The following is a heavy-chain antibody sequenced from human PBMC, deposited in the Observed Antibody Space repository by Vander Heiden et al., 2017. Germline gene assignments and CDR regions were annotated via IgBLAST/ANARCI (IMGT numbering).Heavy chain of an antibody. V-gene: IGHV3-15*07. Sequence: EVQLVESGGGLVKPGGSLRLSCAASGFTFSNAGMNWVRRAPGKGREWVGRIKSKTDGGTTDYAAPVKGRFTISRDDSKNTLYLQMNSLKTEDTAVYYCTTDTVVVAATPWWFDPWGQGTLVTVSS. J-gene: IGHJ5*02. CDR1: GFTFSNAG. CDR3: TTDTVVVAATPWWFDP. D-gene: IGHD2-15*01. CDR2: IKSKTDGGTT.